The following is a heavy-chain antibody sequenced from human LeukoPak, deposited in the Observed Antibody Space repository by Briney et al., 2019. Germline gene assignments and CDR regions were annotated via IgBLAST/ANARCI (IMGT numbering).Heavy chain of an antibody. V-gene: IGHV3-23*01. CDR3: AKALNWNDAGFDY. CDR1: GFTFSSYS. Sequence: GGSLRLSCAASGFTFSSYSMRWCLQPPGEGLEWVSAISGSGGSTYYADSLKGRFTISRDISKNTLSLQMNSLRAEDTAVYYCAKALNWNDAGFDYWGQGTLVTVSS. CDR2: ISGSGGST. D-gene: IGHD1-1*01. J-gene: IGHJ4*02.